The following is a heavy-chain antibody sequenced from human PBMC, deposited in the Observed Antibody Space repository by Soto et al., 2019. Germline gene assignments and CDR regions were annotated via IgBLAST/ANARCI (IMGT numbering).Heavy chain of an antibody. J-gene: IGHJ4*02. CDR3: AREGWSSSGPFDY. CDR2: ISSSSSYI. V-gene: IGHV3-21*01. Sequence: GGSLRLSCAASGFTFSSYSINWVRQAPGKGLEWVSSISSSSSYIYYADSVKGRFTISRDNAKNSLYLQMNSLRAEDTAVYYCAREGWSSSGPFDYWGQGTLVTVSS. CDR1: GFTFSSYS. D-gene: IGHD6-6*01.